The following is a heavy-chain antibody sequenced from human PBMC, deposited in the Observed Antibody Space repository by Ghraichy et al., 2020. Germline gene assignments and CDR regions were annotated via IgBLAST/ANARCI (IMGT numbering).Heavy chain of an antibody. D-gene: IGHD3-10*01. CDR1: GFTFSSYA. Sequence: GESLNISCAASGFTFSSYAMSWVRQAPGKGLEWVSAISGSGGSTYYADSVKGRFTISRDNSKNTLYLQMNSLRAEDTAVYYCAKVPFYYGSGSYRREYYFDYWGQGTLVTVSS. CDR2: ISGSGGST. J-gene: IGHJ4*02. V-gene: IGHV3-23*01. CDR3: AKVPFYYGSGSYRREYYFDY.